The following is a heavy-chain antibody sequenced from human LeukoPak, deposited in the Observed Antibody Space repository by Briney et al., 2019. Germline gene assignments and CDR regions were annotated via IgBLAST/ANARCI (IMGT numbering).Heavy chain of an antibody. J-gene: IGHJ3*02. CDR1: GYTFTGYY. D-gene: IGHD2-21*02. CDR3: ASATTYCGADCYPLDAFDI. Sequence: ASVKVSCKASGYTFTGYYMHWVRQAPGQGREWMGWINPNSGGTNYAQKFLGRITMTRDTSITTAYMELSRLRSDDTAVYYCASATTYCGADCYPLDAFDIWGQGTMVTVSS. CDR2: INPNSGGT. V-gene: IGHV1-2*02.